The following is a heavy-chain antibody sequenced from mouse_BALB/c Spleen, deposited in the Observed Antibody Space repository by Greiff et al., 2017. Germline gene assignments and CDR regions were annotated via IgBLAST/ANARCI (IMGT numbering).Heavy chain of an antibody. CDR1: GYAFSSSW. Sequence: QVQLQQSGPELVKPGASVKISCKASGYAFSSSWMNWVKQRPGQGLEWIGRIYPGDGDTNYNGKFKGKATLTADKSSSTAYMQLSSLTSVDSAVYFCARGGYYYGSSYWYFDVWGAGTTVTVSS. D-gene: IGHD1-1*01. CDR3: ARGGYYYGSSYWYFDV. V-gene: IGHV1-82*01. CDR2: IYPGDGDT. J-gene: IGHJ1*01.